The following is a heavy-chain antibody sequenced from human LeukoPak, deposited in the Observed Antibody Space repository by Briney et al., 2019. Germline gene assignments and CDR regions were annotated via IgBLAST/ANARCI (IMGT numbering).Heavy chain of an antibody. D-gene: IGHD5-18*01. CDR2: VSPAYGRT. Sequence: GGSLRLSCSASGFSFNNYAMSWIRQAPGKGLTWVSLVSPAYGRTYYADSVKGRFTISRDNSNNMLSLYMSSLRADDTAVYYCAKESRGYSYGSTFDYWGQGTLVTVSS. CDR3: AKESRGYSYGSTFDY. CDR1: GFSFNNYA. J-gene: IGHJ4*02. V-gene: IGHV3-23*01.